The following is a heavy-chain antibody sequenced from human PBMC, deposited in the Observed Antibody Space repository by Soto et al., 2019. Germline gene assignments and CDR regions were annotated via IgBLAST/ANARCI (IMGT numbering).Heavy chain of an antibody. CDR1: GYTFTSCG. D-gene: IGHD2-15*01. CDR2: ISAYNGNT. Sequence: ASVTVSFKASGYTFTSCGIGWVRQAPGQGLEWMGWISAYNGNTIYAQEFQGRVTMTKDTSTSTAYMELGTLRSDDTAMYYCARLSGCGGGSCYLPDYWGQGTLVTVSS. V-gene: IGHV1-18*01. J-gene: IGHJ4*02. CDR3: ARLSGCGGGSCYLPDY.